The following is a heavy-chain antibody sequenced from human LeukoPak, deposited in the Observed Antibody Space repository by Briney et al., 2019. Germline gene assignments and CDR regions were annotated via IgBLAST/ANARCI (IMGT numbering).Heavy chain of an antibody. J-gene: IGHJ4*02. CDR2: IYHSGCT. V-gene: IGHV4-38-2*01. Sequence: SETLSLTCAVSGYSISSGYYWGWIRQPPGKGLEWIGSIYHSGCTYYNPSLKSRVTISVDTSKNQFSLKLSSVTAADTAVYYSYYYDSSGYSVYWGQGTLVTVSS. D-gene: IGHD3-22*01. CDR1: GYSISSGYY. CDR3: YYYDSSGYSVY.